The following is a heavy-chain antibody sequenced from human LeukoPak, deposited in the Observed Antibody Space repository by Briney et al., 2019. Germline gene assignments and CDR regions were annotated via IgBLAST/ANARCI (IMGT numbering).Heavy chain of an antibody. CDR1: GFTFSDYY. CDR2: ISSSGSTI. V-gene: IGHV3-11*04. CDR3: ATEIITMVRGVIITEIDY. D-gene: IGHD3-10*01. Sequence: GGSLRLSCAASGFTFSDYYMSWIRQAPGKGLERVSYISSSGSTIYYADSVKGRFTISRDNAKNSLYLQMNSLRAEDTAVYYCATEIITMVRGVIITEIDYWGQGTLVTVSS. J-gene: IGHJ4*02.